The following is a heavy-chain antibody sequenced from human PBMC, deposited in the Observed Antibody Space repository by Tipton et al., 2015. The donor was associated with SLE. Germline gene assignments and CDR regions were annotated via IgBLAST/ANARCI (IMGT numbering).Heavy chain of an antibody. Sequence: TLSLTCAVYGGSFSGYYWSWIRQPPGKGLEWIGEINHSGSTNYNPSLKSRVTISVGRSKNQFSLKLSSVTAADTAVYYCARGSYYDSSGLRVEAFDIWGQGTMVTVSS. CDR1: GGSFSGYY. J-gene: IGHJ3*02. CDR3: ARGSYYDSSGLRVEAFDI. D-gene: IGHD3-22*01. CDR2: INHSGST. V-gene: IGHV4-34*01.